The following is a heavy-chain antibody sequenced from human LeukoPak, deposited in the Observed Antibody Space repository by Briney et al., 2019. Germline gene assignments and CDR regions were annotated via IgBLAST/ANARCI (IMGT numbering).Heavy chain of an antibody. J-gene: IGHJ4*02. V-gene: IGHV1-2*02. CDR2: INPNNDGT. Sequence: GASVKVSCKASGYTFTDYYIHWVRQAPGQGFEWMGWINPNNDGTNYAQKFQGRATMTRDTSISTAYMELSRLRSDDTAVYYCATRGYSHYFDYWGQGTLVTVSS. CDR1: GYTFTDYY. CDR3: ATRGYSHYFDY. D-gene: IGHD5-18*01.